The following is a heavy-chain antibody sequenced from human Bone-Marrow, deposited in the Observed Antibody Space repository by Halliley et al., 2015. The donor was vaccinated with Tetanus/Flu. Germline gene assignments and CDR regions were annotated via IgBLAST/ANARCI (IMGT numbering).Heavy chain of an antibody. J-gene: IGHJ6*02. Sequence: TLSLTCAVYGGSFSGYYWTWIRQPPGKGLEWIGEINLSGRTNYNPSLKSRVTISLDTSKNQFSLRLSSVTAADTAVYYCARTVKGVITIYYYQMDVWGLGTTVIVSS. V-gene: IGHV4-34*01. D-gene: IGHD3-22*01. CDR3: ARTVKGVITIYYYQMDV. CDR2: INLSGRT. CDR1: GGSFSGYY.